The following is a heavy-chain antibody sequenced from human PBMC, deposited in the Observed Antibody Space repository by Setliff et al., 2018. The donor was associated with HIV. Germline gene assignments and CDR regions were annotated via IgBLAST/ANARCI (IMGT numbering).Heavy chain of an antibody. CDR2: IYHNGNT. D-gene: IGHD2-15*01. V-gene: IGHV4-28*03. Sequence: SETLSLTCAVSGYSISSSNWWAWFRQPPGKGLEWIGYIYHNGNTYYNPSLRSRVTISVDTSKNQFSLKVTSVTAADTAVYYCARDPRTTPFLLDSWSQGTLVTVSS. J-gene: IGHJ4*02. CDR1: GYSISSSNW. CDR3: ARDPRTTPFLLDS.